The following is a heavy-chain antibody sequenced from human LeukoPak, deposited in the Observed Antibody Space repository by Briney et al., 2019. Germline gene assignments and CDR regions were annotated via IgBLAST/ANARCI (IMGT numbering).Heavy chain of an antibody. CDR3: ARVRYSSSWPDAFDI. Sequence: APVKVSCKASGYTFTGYYMHWVRQAPGQGLEWMGWINPNSGGTNYAQKFQGRVTMTRDTSISTAYMELSRLRSDDTAVYYCARVRYSSSWPDAFDIWGQGTMVTVSS. D-gene: IGHD6-13*01. CDR2: INPNSGGT. V-gene: IGHV1-2*02. CDR1: GYTFTGYY. J-gene: IGHJ3*02.